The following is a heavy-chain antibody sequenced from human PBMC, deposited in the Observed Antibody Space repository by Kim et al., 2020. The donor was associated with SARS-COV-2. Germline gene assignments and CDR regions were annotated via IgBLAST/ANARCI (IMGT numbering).Heavy chain of an antibody. CDR1: GFTFSGQF. Sequence: GGSPRLSCAASGFTFSGQFMNWIRQAPGKGLEWVSYISSGSGNTIFYADSVKGRFTISRDNAKKSLYLQMNSLRAEDTAVYYCARAGIGWNAFDIWGLGTMVTVSS. CDR2: ISSGSGNTI. CDR3: ARAGIGWNAFDI. D-gene: IGHD2-15*01. V-gene: IGHV3-11*01. J-gene: IGHJ3*02.